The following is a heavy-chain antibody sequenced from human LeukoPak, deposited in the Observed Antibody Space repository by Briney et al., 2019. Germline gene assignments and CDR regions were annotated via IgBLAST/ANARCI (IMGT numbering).Heavy chain of an antibody. CDR3: ARDSGMDYYDSSGYYYVLLRN. CDR1: GYTFTGYY. J-gene: IGHJ4*02. CDR2: INPNSGGT. D-gene: IGHD3-22*01. V-gene: IGHV1-2*02. Sequence: VSVKVSCKASGYTFTGYYVHWVRQAPGQGLEWMGWINPNSGGTNYTQKFQGRVTMTRDTSISTAYMELSRLRSDDTAVYYCARDSGMDYYDSSGYYYVLLRNWGQGTLITVSS.